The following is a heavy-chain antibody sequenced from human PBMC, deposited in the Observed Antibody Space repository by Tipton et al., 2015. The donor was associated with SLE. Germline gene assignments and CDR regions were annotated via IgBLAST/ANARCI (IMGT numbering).Heavy chain of an antibody. CDR1: GGSIRSHY. D-gene: IGHD2-15*01. J-gene: IGHJ3*02. CDR2: IYYSGST. CDR3: AREGGGSRGVAFDI. Sequence: TLSLTCTVSGGSIRSHYWSWIRQPPGKGLEWIGYIYYSGSTNYNPSLKSRVTISVDRSKNQFSLKLSSVTAADTAVYYCAREGGGSRGVAFDIWGQGTMVTVSS. V-gene: IGHV4-59*11.